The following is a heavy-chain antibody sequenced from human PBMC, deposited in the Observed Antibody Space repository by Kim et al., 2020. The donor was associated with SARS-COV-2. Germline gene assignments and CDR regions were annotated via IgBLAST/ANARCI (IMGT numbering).Heavy chain of an antibody. CDR1: GYTLTEVS. D-gene: IGHD1-26*01. J-gene: IGHJ4*02. V-gene: IGHV1-24*01. Sequence: ASVKVSCKVSGYTLTEVSMHWVRQAPGKGLEWVGGFDPEDGKMIYSQKFQGRVIMTEDTSTGTAYMELSSLRSDDTAVYYCATDHFHRVGASTRPRFDSWGQGTLVTVSS. CDR2: FDPEDGKM. CDR3: ATDHFHRVGASTRPRFDS.